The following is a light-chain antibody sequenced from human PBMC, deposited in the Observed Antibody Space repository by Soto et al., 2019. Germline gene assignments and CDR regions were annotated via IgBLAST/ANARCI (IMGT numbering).Light chain of an antibody. V-gene: IGKV1-33*01. CDR2: DTS. J-gene: IGKJ3*01. CDR1: QVIGIY. Sequence: DVQMTQSPSSLGASVGDRVTITCQANQVIGIYLNWYQQKPGKAPELLIYDTSLLDNGVPSRFSGSASGTHFTFTISSLQSEDYGTYYCQQYDSLPFTFGPGTKVDVK. CDR3: QQYDSLPFT.